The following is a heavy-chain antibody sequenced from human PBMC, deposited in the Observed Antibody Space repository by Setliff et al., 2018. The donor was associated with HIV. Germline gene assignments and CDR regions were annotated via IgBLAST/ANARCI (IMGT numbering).Heavy chain of an antibody. J-gene: IGHJ4*02. V-gene: IGHV1-18*01. CDR3: ARDSQYDSSGFYH. D-gene: IGHD3-22*01. CDR2: ISTYSDET. Sequence: ASVKVSCKPSGYTLTTYGLSWVRQAPGQGLEWMGWISTYSDETSYSQDLQGRLTMTTDTSTGTAYMELRSLRSDDTAVYYCARDSQYDSSGFYHWGQGKLVTVSS. CDR1: GYTLTTYG.